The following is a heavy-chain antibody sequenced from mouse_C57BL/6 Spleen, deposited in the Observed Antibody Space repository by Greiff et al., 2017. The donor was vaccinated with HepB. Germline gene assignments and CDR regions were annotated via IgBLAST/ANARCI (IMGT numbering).Heavy chain of an antibody. Sequence: VKLVESGPGLVQPSQSLSITCTVSGFSLTSYGVHWVRQSPGKGLEWLGVIWSGGSTDYNAAFISRLSISKDNSKSQVFFTMNSLQADNTAIYYCAIYDSYYRGYWGQGTTLTVSS. J-gene: IGHJ2*01. D-gene: IGHD2-3*01. CDR3: AIYDSYYRGY. V-gene: IGHV2-2*01. CDR2: IWSGGST. CDR1: GFSLTSYG.